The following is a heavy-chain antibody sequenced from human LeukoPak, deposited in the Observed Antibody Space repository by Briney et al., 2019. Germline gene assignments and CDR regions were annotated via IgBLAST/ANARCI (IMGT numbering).Heavy chain of an antibody. V-gene: IGHV1-69*01. Sequence: SVKVSCKASGGTFSSYAISWVRQAPGQGLEWMGGIIPIFGTANYAQKFQGRVTITADESTSTAYMELSSLRSEDTAVYYCARVPYPSHDGYPAPLDYWGQGTLVTVSS. CDR1: GGTFSSYA. CDR3: ARVPYPSHDGYPAPLDY. D-gene: IGHD3-22*01. J-gene: IGHJ4*02. CDR2: IIPIFGTA.